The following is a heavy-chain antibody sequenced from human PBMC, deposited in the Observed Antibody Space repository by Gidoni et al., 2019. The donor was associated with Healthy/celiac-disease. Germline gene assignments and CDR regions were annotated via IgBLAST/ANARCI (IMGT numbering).Heavy chain of an antibody. J-gene: IGHJ4*02. Sequence: QVQLQQWGAGLLKPSEPLSLTCAVYGGSFSGYYWSWIRQPPGKGLEWIGEITHSGSTNYNPSLKSRVTISVDTSKNQFSLKLSSGTAADTAVYYCARVGGSYYFDYWGQGTLVTVSS. V-gene: IGHV4-34*01. CDR3: ARVGGSYYFDY. D-gene: IGHD1-26*01. CDR2: ITHSGST. CDR1: GGSFSGYY.